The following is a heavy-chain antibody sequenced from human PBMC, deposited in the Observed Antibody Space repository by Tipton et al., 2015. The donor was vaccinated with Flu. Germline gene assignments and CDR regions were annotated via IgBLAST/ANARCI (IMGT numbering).Heavy chain of an antibody. J-gene: IGHJ4*02. V-gene: IGHV4-34*01. CDR1: GGSFSGYY. D-gene: IGHD3-10*01. Sequence: TLSLTCAVYGGSFSGYYWNWIRQPPGKGLEWIGEINHSGSTNYNPSLKSRVTISVDTSKNQFSLKLSSVTAADTAVYYCARDRRIGSGSYYQPAYYFDYWGQGTLVTVSS. CDR2: INHSGST. CDR3: ARDRRIGSGSYYQPAYYFDY.